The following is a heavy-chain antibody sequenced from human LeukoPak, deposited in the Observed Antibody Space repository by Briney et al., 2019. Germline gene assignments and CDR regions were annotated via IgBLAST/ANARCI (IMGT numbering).Heavy chain of an antibody. V-gene: IGHV4-39*01. CDR2: IYYSGST. J-gene: IGHJ5*02. CDR3: ASTLTYYDFWSGYLINWFDP. Sequence: PSETLSLTCTVSGGSISSSSYYWGWIRQPPGKGLEWIGSIYYSGSTYYNPSLKSRVTISVDTSKNQFSLKLSSVTAADTAVYYCASTLTYYDFWSGYLINWFDPWGQGTLVTVSS. D-gene: IGHD3-3*01. CDR1: GGSISSSSYY.